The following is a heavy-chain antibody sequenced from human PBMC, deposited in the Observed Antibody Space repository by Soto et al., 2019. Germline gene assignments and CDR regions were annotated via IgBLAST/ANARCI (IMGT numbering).Heavy chain of an antibody. CDR3: AKVRYSSPMGYYYGMDV. V-gene: IGHV1-69*13. J-gene: IGHJ6*02. D-gene: IGHD6-19*01. CDR1: RVAFSKFI. CDR2: IIPIFGTA. Sequence: SVKVSCKASRVAFSKFIVTWVRQAPGLGLEWVGGIIPIFGTANYAQKFQGRVTITADESTSTSYMEVNNLRSEDTAAYYCAKVRYSSPMGYYYGMDVWGQGTTVTVSS.